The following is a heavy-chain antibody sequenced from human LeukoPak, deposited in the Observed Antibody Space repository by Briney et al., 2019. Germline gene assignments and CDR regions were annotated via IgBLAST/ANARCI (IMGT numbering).Heavy chain of an antibody. CDR3: ARDANYYGSGGDY. CDR2: ISSSSSYI. V-gene: IGHV3-21*01. Sequence: PGGSLRLSCAASGFTFSSYSMNWVRQAPGKGLEWVSSISSSSSYIYYADSVKGRFTISRDNAKNSLYLQMNSLRAEDTAVYYCARDANYYGSGGDYWGQGTLVAVSS. J-gene: IGHJ4*02. CDR1: GFTFSSYS. D-gene: IGHD3-10*01.